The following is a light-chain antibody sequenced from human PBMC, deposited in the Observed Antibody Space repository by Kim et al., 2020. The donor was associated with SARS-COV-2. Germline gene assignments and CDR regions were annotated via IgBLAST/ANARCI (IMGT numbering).Light chain of an antibody. Sequence: AWGQTVRITCQGDSLRSYYATWYQQKPGQAPIVVIYGKNNRPSGIPDRFSGSSSGNTDSLTITGTQAGDEADYYCNSRDSNDNVVFGGGTHLTVL. J-gene: IGLJ3*02. CDR3: NSRDSNDNVV. CDR2: GKN. CDR1: SLRSYY. V-gene: IGLV3-19*01.